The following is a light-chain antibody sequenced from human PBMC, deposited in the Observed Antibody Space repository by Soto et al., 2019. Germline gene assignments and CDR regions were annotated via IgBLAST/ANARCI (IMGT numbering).Light chain of an antibody. V-gene: IGKV3-11*01. CDR2: GAS. J-gene: IGKJ1*01. Sequence: EIVLTQSPGTLSLSPGERATLSCRASQSVSSYLAWYQQKPGQAPRLLIYGASNRATGIPDRFSGSGSGTDFTLTISKLEPEDFAVYYCHQRQSWPRTFGQGTKVDI. CDR1: QSVSSY. CDR3: HQRQSWPRT.